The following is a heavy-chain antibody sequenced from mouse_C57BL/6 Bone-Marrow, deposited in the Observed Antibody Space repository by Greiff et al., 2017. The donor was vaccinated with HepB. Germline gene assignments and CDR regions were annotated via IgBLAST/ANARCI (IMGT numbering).Heavy chain of an antibody. D-gene: IGHD1-1*01. CDR2: IDPSDSYT. CDR1: GYTFTSYW. CDR3: ARCPTITTVVAGHYFDY. Sequence: QVQLQQPGAELVKPGASVKLSCKASGYTFTSYWMQWVKQRPGQGLEWIGEIDPSDSYTNYNQKFKGKATLTVDTSSSTAYMQLSSLTSEDTAVYYCARCPTITTVVAGHYFDYWGQGTTLTVSS. V-gene: IGHV1-50*01. J-gene: IGHJ2*01.